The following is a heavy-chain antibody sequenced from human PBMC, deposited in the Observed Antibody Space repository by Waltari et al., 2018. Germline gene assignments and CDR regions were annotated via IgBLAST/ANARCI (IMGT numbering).Heavy chain of an antibody. D-gene: IGHD3-10*01. V-gene: IGHV1-8*01. CDR3: ARGPQSGSGSYYTPPFDY. Sequence: QVQLVQSGAEVKKPGASVKVSCKASGYTFTSYDINRVRQATGHGLEWMGWMNPNSGNTGYAQKFQGRVTMTRNTSISTAYMELSSLRSEDTAVYYCARGPQSGSGSYYTPPFDYWGQGTLVTVSS. CDR2: MNPNSGNT. CDR1: GYTFTSYD. J-gene: IGHJ4*02.